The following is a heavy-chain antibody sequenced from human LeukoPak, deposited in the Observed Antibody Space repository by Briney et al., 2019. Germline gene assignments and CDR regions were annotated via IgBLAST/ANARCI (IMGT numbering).Heavy chain of an antibody. CDR2: IYTSGST. Sequence: SETLSLTCTVSGGSISSYYWSWIRQPAGKGLEWIGRIYTSGSTDYNPSLESRVTMSVDTSKNQFSLKLSSVTAADTAVYYCARGDLIIVAGTVPVSGFDYWGQGTLVTVSS. CDR1: GGSISSYY. CDR3: ARGDLIIVAGTVPVSGFDY. J-gene: IGHJ4*02. V-gene: IGHV4-4*07. D-gene: IGHD5-12*01.